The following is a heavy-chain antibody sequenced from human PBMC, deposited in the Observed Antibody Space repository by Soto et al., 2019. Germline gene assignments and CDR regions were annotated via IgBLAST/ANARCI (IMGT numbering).Heavy chain of an antibody. V-gene: IGHV3-74*01. Sequence: PGGSLRLSCAASGFTFSNYWMHWVRQVPGKGPVWVSRINRDGNTVIYAESAKGRFTISRDNAENTPYLQMNSLRVEDTAVYYCARDVPSGFSNGYHYYGRDVWGQGTTVTVSS. D-gene: IGHD5-18*01. J-gene: IGHJ6*02. CDR2: INRDGNTV. CDR3: ARDVPSGFSNGYHYYGRDV. CDR1: GFTFSNYW.